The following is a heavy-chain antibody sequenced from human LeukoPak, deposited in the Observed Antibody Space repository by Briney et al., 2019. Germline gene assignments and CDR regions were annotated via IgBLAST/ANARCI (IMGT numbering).Heavy chain of an antibody. D-gene: IGHD3-16*01. CDR3: NAEGGLFFDY. CDR2: IRSKGSGGAT. J-gene: IGHJ4*02. Sequence: GGSLRLSCTASGFTFGNYAMNWVRQAPGKGLEWVGLIRSKGSGGATEYAASVKGRFTISRDDSRSIAYLQINSLKTEDTAVYYCNAEGGLFFDYWGQGTLVTVSS. CDR1: GFTFGNYA. V-gene: IGHV3-49*04.